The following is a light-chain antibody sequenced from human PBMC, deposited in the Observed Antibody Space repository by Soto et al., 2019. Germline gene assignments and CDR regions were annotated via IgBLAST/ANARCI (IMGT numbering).Light chain of an antibody. J-gene: IGKJ2*01. CDR1: QSVSSN. V-gene: IGKV3-15*01. CDR3: QHYNNWPFT. CDR2: GAS. Sequence: EIVMTQSPATLSVSPGERATLSCRAGQSVSSNLAWYQQKPGQAPTLLIYGASARATGIPVRFSGSRSGTEFTLTISILQSEDFAVYYCQHYNNWPFTFGPGTKLEIK.